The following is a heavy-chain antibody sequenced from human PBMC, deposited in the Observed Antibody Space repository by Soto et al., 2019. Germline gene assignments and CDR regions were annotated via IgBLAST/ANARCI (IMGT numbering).Heavy chain of an antibody. J-gene: IGHJ6*03. Sequence: SETLSLTCAVYGGSFSGYYWSWIRQPPGKGLEWIGEINHSGSTNYNPSLKSRVTISVDTSKNQFSLKLSSVTAADTAVYYCARVIAAAATANSRTPYYYYYYMDVWGKGTTVTVSS. CDR2: INHSGST. D-gene: IGHD6-13*01. CDR3: ARVIAAAATANSRTPYYYYYYMDV. V-gene: IGHV4-34*01. CDR1: GGSFSGYY.